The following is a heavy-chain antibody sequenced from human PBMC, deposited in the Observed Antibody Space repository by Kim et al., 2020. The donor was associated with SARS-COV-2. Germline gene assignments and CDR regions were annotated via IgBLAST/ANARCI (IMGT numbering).Heavy chain of an antibody. CDR2: IKEDGSEK. CDR3: ARLAHYHDPDGTYYYYGMDV. D-gene: IGHD1-26*01. J-gene: IGHJ6*02. V-gene: IGHV3-7*01. Sequence: GGSLRLSCAASGFTFSSYWMSWVRQAPGKGLEWVANIKEDGSEKYYVDSVKGRFTISRDNAKNSLYLQMNSLRAEDAAVYYCARLAHYHDPDGTYYYYGMDVWGQGTTVTVSS. CDR1: GFTFSSYW.